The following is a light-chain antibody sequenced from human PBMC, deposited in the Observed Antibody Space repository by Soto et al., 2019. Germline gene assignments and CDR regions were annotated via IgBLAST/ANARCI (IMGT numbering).Light chain of an antibody. Sequence: ENVLTQSPGTLSLSPGERATLSCRASQSVSSSYLAWYQQKAGQAPRLLIYGASSRATGIPDRFSGSGSGTEFTLTISSLQSEDFAVYYCQQYNNWWTFGQGTKVDI. CDR1: QSVSSSY. CDR3: QQYNNWWT. J-gene: IGKJ1*01. CDR2: GAS. V-gene: IGKV3-20*01.